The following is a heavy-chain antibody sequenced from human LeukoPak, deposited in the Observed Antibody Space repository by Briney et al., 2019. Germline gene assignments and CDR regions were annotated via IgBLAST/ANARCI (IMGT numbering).Heavy chain of an antibody. CDR1: GFTFDDYA. J-gene: IGHJ4*02. CDR2: ISWNSGGI. D-gene: IGHD5-24*01. CDR3: AKGRDGYNGSPLDY. V-gene: IGHV3-9*03. Sequence: GGSLRLSCAASGFTFDDYAMHWVRQAPGKGLEWVSGISWNSGGIGYADSVKGRFTISRDNAKNSLYLQMNSLRAEDMALYYCAKGRDGYNGSPLDYWGQGTLVTVSS.